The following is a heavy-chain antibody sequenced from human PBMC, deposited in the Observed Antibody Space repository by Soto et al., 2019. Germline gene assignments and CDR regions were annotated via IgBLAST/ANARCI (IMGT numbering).Heavy chain of an antibody. V-gene: IGHV4-34*01. CDR2: INHSGST. CDR3: ARCGTGRSAPLFLGY. J-gene: IGHJ4*02. Sequence: PSETLSLTCAVYGGSFSGYYWSWIRQPPGKGLEWIGEINHSGSTNYNPSLKSRVTISVDTPKNQFSLKLSSVTAADTAVYYCARCGTGRSAPLFLGYWGQGTLVTVSS. D-gene: IGHD1-1*01. CDR1: GGSFSGYY.